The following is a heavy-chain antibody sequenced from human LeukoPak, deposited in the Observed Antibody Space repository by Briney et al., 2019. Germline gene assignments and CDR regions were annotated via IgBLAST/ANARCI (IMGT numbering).Heavy chain of an antibody. CDR1: GFNFGDFA. CDR3: DNGEW. CDR2: ISDTGKIV. J-gene: IGHJ4*02. D-gene: IGHD3-3*01. V-gene: IGHV3-23*01. Sequence: GESLRLSCVGSGFNFGDFAMSWVRQVPGRSPEFVSSISDTGKIVYYTDSVRGRATVSRDNSKSTMYLQLNDLRGGDTAVYYCDNGEWWGPGTQVVVSS.